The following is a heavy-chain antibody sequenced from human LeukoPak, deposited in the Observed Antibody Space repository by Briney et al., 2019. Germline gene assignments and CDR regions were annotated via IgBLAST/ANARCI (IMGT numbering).Heavy chain of an antibody. D-gene: IGHD1-1*01. CDR2: INSDGSST. V-gene: IGHV3-74*01. Sequence: PGGSLRLSCAASGFTFSSYWMHWVRQAPGKGLVWVSRINSDGSSTSYADSVKGRFTISRDNAKNTLYPQMNSLRAEDTAVYYCAREGYNWNDVDFDYWGQGTLVTVSS. J-gene: IGHJ4*02. CDR1: GFTFSSYW. CDR3: AREGYNWNDVDFDY.